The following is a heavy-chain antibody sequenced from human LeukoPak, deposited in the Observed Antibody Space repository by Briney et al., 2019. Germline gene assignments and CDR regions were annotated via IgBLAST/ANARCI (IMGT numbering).Heavy chain of an antibody. CDR2: IIPIFGTA. J-gene: IGHJ4*02. CDR3: GRKAGDCGGGSCYSIDY. V-gene: IGHV1-69*05. D-gene: IGHD2-15*01. CDR1: GGSFSSEA. Sequence: SVKVSCKAFGGSFSSEAISWVRQAPGQGLEWMGGIIPIFGTANYAQKFQGRVTITTDESTSTAYMEVSSLRSGDTAVYYCGRKAGDCGGGSCYSIDYWGQGTLVTVSS.